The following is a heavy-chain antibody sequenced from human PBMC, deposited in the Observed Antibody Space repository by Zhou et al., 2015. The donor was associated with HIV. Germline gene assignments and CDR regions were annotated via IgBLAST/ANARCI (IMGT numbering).Heavy chain of an antibody. D-gene: IGHD4-17*01. J-gene: IGHJ4*02. CDR2: IIPIFGTA. Sequence: QVQLVQSGAEVKKPGSSVKVSCKASGGTFSSYAISWVRQAPGQGLEWMGGIIPIFGTANYAQKFQGRVTITADESTSTAYMELSSLRSEDTAVYYCARGSGPTVTTGRYYFDYWGQGTLVTVSS. V-gene: IGHV1-69*12. CDR3: ARGSGPTVTTGRYYFDY. CDR1: GGTFSSYA.